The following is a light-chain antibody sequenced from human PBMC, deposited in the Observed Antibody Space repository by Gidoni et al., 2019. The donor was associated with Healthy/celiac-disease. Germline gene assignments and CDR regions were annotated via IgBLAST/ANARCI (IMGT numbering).Light chain of an antibody. V-gene: IGKV1-5*01. CDR2: DAS. CDR3: QQYNSYQWT. CDR1: QSISSW. J-gene: IGKJ1*01. Sequence: DIQMTQSPSTLSASVGDRVTITCRASQSISSWLAWYQQKPGKAPKLLIYDASSLESGVPSRFSGSGSGTEFTLTSSSLQPDDFATYYCQQYNSYQWTFGQGTKVEIK.